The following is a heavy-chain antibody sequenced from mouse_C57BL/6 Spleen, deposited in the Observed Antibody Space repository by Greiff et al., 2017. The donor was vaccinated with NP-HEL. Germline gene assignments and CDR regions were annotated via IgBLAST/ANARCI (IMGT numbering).Heavy chain of an antibody. D-gene: IGHD2-5*01. CDR1: GYTFTSYW. Sequence: QVQLQQPGAELVKPGASVKLSCKASGYTFTSYWMHWVKQRPGRGLEWIGRIDPNSGGTKYNEKFKSKATLTVDKPSSTAYMQLSSLTSEDSAVYYCARDRDYSNYLLYFDYWGQGTTLTVSS. CDR2: IDPNSGGT. CDR3: ARDRDYSNYLLYFDY. J-gene: IGHJ2*01. V-gene: IGHV1-72*01.